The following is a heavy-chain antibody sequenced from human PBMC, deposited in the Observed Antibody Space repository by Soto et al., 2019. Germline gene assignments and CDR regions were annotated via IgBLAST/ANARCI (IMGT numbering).Heavy chain of an antibody. CDR1: GFTFSSYA. D-gene: IGHD6-19*01. J-gene: IGHJ6*02. CDR2: IWCSGSST. CDR3: ARDDIPGRAVAVYGMDV. V-gene: IGHV3-23*01. Sequence: PGGSLRLSCAASGFTFSSYAMSWVRQARGKGLEWVAVIWCSGSSTYYADSVKGRFTISRDNSKNTPYLQINSLRAEDTAVYYCARDDIPGRAVAVYGMDVWGQGTTVTVSS.